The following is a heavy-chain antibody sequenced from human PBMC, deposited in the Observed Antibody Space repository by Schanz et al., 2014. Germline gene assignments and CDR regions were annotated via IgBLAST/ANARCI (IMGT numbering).Heavy chain of an antibody. CDR2: ISYDGSNK. V-gene: IGHV3-30-3*01. CDR1: GFTFGGYA. CDR3: ARDQSPYTNSSDVRYFDY. D-gene: IGHD6-6*01. Sequence: QVQLLESGGGVVQPGRSLRLSCAVSGFTFGGYALHWVRQAPGKGLEWVAVISYDGSNKYYADSVKGRFTISRDTPKNTLYVQMNSLRADDTAVYYCARDQSPYTNSSDVRYFDYWGQGSLVTVSS. J-gene: IGHJ4*02.